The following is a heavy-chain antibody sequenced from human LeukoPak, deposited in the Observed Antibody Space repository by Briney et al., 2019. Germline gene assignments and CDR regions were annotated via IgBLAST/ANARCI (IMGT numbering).Heavy chain of an antibody. V-gene: IGHV3-30-3*01. CDR3: ARERYSSSWYLVYFDY. Sequence: SGGSLRLSCAASGFTFSSYAMHWVRQAPGKGLEWVAVISYDGSNKYYADSVKGRFTISRDNSKNTLYLQMNSLRAEDTAVYYCARERYSSSWYLVYFDYWGQGTLVTVSS. D-gene: IGHD6-13*01. CDR1: GFTFSSYA. J-gene: IGHJ4*02. CDR2: ISYDGSNK.